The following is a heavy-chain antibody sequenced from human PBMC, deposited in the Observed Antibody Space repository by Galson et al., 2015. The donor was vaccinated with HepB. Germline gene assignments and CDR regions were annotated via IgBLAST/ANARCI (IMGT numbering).Heavy chain of an antibody. D-gene: IGHD3-22*01. CDR2: IGGSGINM. CDR3: ATASGGYFDSRGFSN. J-gene: IGHJ4*02. CDR1: GFTFTNFA. Sequence: SLRLSCAASGFTFTNFAMNWVRQAPGKGLEWVPAIGGSGINMFYADSVRGRFTISRDNSKNTLFLEMTSLRVEDTAVDFCATASGGYFDSRGFSNWGQEILVTVCS. V-gene: IGHV3-23*01.